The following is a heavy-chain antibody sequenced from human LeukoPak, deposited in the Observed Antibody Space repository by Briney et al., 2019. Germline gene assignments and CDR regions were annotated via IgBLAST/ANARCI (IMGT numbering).Heavy chain of an antibody. V-gene: IGHV5-51*01. Sequence: GESLKISCKGSGYNFIGHWIGWVRQMPGKGLEWMGIIYPGDSDTRYSPSFQGQVTISADKSISTAYLQWSSLKASDTAMYYCASRTADSSGWYGGLDYWGQGTLVTVSS. CDR2: IYPGDSDT. J-gene: IGHJ4*02. CDR1: GYNFIGHW. D-gene: IGHD6-19*01. CDR3: ASRTADSSGWYGGLDY.